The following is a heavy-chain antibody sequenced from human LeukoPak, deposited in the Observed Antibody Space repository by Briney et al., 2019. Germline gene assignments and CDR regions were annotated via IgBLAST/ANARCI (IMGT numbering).Heavy chain of an antibody. J-gene: IGHJ6*02. V-gene: IGHV3-13*01. Sequence: GGSLRLSCAASGFTFSSYDMHRVRQATGKGLEWVSAIGTAGDTYYPGSVKGRFTISRENAKNSLYLQMNSLRAGDTAVYYCARDLRGGYDNHYYYYGMDVWGQGTTVTVSS. CDR2: IGTAGDT. CDR3: ARDLRGGYDNHYYYYGMDV. CDR1: GFTFSSYD. D-gene: IGHD5-12*01.